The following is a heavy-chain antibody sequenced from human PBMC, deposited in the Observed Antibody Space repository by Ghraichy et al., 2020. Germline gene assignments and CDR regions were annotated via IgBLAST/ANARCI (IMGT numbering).Heavy chain of an antibody. CDR2: ISSRSSYI. V-gene: IGHV3-21*01. D-gene: IGHD2-21*02. CDR3: ARDRLGTYCGGDCYWDWFAP. CDR1: GFTFSSYS. Sequence: GGSLRLSCAASGFTFSSYSMNWVRQAPGKGLEWVSSISSRSSYIYYADSVKGRFTISRDNAKNSLYLQMNSLRAEDTAVYYCARDRLGTYCGGDCYWDWFAPWGQGTLVTVSS. J-gene: IGHJ5*02.